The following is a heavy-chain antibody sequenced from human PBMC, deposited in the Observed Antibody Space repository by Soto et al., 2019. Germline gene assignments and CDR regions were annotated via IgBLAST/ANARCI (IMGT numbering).Heavy chain of an antibody. J-gene: IGHJ3*02. CDR3: ARVSLELLLSAFDI. V-gene: IGHV1-2*02. CDR2: INPSSGGT. D-gene: IGHD1-7*01. CDR1: GFSFSDYF. Sequence: ASVKVSCKASGFSFSDYFMHWVRQAPGQGLEWMGIINPSSGGTNYAQKFQGRVTMTRDTSTSTVYMELSRLRSDDTAVYYCARVSLELLLSAFDIWGQGTMVTVSS.